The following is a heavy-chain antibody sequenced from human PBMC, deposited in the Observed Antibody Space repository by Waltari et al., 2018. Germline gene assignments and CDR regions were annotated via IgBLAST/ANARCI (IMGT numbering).Heavy chain of an antibody. CDR3: ARAVDVADY. J-gene: IGHJ4*02. D-gene: IGHD5-12*01. V-gene: IGHV3-7*01. CDR1: VFTFSSYW. Sequence: EIQVVESGGGLVQPGGSLRLSCAASVFTFSSYWMSWVRQAPGKGLEWVANIKQDGSAKFYLDSVKGRFTISRDNAKNTLYLQMNSLRAEDTALYYCARAVDVADYWGQGTLVTVSS. CDR2: IKQDGSAK.